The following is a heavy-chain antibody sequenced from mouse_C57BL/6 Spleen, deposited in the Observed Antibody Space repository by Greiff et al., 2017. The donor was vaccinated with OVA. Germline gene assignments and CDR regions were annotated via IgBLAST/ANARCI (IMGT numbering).Heavy chain of an antibody. CDR3: ARGSNHQLYAMDY. J-gene: IGHJ4*01. Sequence: EVKLQESGPGLVKPSQSLSLTCSVTGYSITSGYYWNWIRQFPGNKLEWMGYISYDGSNNYNPSLKNRISITRDTSKNQFFLKLNSVTTEDTATYYCARGSNHQLYAMDYWGQGTSVTVSS. V-gene: IGHV3-6*01. D-gene: IGHD2-5*01. CDR1: GYSITSGYY. CDR2: ISYDGSN.